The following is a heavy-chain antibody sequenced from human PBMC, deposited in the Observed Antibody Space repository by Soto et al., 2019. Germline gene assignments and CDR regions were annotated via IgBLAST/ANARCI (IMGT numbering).Heavy chain of an antibody. J-gene: IGHJ6*02. CDR3: ARNGDQLLYGYYGMDV. Sequence: QVQLVQSGAEVKKPGSSVKFSCKASGGNFSSYAISWVRQAPGQGLEWMGGIIPIFGTANYAQKFQGRVTITADESTSTAYMELSSLRSEDTAVYYCARNGDQLLYGYYGMDVWGQGTTVTVSS. CDR2: IIPIFGTA. V-gene: IGHV1-69*01. CDR1: GGNFSSYA. D-gene: IGHD2-2*02.